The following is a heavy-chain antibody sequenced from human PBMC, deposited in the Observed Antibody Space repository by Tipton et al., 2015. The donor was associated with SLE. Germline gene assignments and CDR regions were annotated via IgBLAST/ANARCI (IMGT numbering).Heavy chain of an antibody. J-gene: IGHJ3*02. Sequence: TLSLTCTVSGGSISSGDYYWSWIRQPPGKGLEWIGSIYYSGSTYYNPSLKSRVTTSVDTSKNQFSLRLSSVTAADTAVYYCARAGDRDAFDIWGQGTMVTVSS. CDR1: GGSISSGDYY. CDR3: ARAGDRDAFDI. D-gene: IGHD1-14*01. V-gene: IGHV4-39*07. CDR2: IYYSGST.